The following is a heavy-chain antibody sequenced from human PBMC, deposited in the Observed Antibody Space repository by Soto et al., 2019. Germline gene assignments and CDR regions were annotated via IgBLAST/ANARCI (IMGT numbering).Heavy chain of an antibody. D-gene: IGHD3-3*01. V-gene: IGHV3-73*01. CDR1: GFTFSGSA. CDR3: IRLQPSTYYDFWSGPTGLMDV. CDR2: IRSKANSYAT. Sequence: PGGSLRLSCAASGFTFSGSAMHWVRQASGKGLEWVGRIRSKANSYATAYAASVKGRFTISRDDSKSTSYLQMNSLKTEDTAVYYCIRLQPSTYYDFWSGPTGLMDVWGQGTTVTVSS. J-gene: IGHJ6*02.